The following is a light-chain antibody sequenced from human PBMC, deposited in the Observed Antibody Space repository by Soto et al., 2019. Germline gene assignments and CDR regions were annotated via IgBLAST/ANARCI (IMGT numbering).Light chain of an antibody. CDR1: QSVSSN. Sequence: EIVMTQSPATLSVSPGERATLSCRASQSVSSNLAWYQQKPGQAPRLLIYGASTRATGIPARFSGSGSGTEFTLTISSLQSEDFSVYYCQQYNTWPWTFDQGTKVEIK. V-gene: IGKV3-15*01. CDR3: QQYNTWPWT. J-gene: IGKJ1*01. CDR2: GAS.